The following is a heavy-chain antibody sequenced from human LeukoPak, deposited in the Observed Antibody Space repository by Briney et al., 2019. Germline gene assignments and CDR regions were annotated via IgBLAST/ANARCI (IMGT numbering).Heavy chain of an antibody. D-gene: IGHD6-13*01. V-gene: IGHV3-23*01. J-gene: IGHJ5*02. Sequence: GGTLRLSCAASGFTFSSYGMSWVRQAPGKGLEWVSAISGSGGSTYYADCVKGRLTISRDNSKNTLYLQMNSLRAEDTAVYYCAKGKSSSWYYWFDPWGQGTLVTVSS. CDR1: GFTFSSYG. CDR3: AKGKSSSWYYWFDP. CDR2: ISGSGGST.